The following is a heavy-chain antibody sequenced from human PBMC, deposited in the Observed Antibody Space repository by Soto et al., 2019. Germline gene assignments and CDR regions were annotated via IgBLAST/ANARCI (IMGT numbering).Heavy chain of an antibody. CDR2: IYYTGST. V-gene: IGHV4-31*03. CDR1: GGSISSGGYY. J-gene: IGHJ5*02. Sequence: QVQLQESGPGLVKPSQTLSLTCSVSGGSISSGGYYWNWIRQLPGRGMEWIGFIYYTGSTYYNPSIQTRVTLSIDMSKNQFSLRLSSVTAADTAVYYCARSDFWGEGNTHWFDPWGQGTRVTVSS. CDR3: ARSDFWGEGNTHWFDP. D-gene: IGHD3-3*01.